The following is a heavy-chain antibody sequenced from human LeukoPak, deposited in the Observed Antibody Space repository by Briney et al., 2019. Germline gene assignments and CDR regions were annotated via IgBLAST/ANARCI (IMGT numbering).Heavy chain of an antibody. Sequence: PSETLSLTCTVSGGSISIYYWSCIRQPPGKGLEWIGYIYNSGNTNYNPSFKSRVTISEDTPKNQFSLKLSSVTAADTAVYYCVRDRELNYWGQGSLVTVSS. CDR3: VRDRELNY. CDR1: GGSISIYY. D-gene: IGHD3-10*01. J-gene: IGHJ4*02. CDR2: IYNSGNT. V-gene: IGHV4-59*01.